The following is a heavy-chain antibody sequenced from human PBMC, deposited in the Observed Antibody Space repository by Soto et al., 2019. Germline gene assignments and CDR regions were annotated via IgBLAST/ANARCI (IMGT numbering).Heavy chain of an antibody. D-gene: IGHD2-8*01. CDR1: GFTFSDFA. J-gene: IGHJ5*02. CDR3: VRGPSCNNVLCYNEGWFGP. CDR2: MSYDGTNQ. V-gene: IGHV3-30-3*01. Sequence: QVQLVESGGGVVQPGRSLRLSCAVSGFTFSDFAMHWVRQAPGKGLEWVAVMSYDGTNQYYADSVKGRFTISRDESNNPLSLQMNSLKAEDTALYYCVRGPSCNNVLCYNEGWFGPWGQGTLVTVSS.